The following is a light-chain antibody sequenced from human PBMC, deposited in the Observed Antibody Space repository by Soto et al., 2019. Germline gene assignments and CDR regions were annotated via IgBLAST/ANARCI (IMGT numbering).Light chain of an antibody. J-gene: IGKJ1*01. CDR3: QQRSNWSWT. CDR1: QSVSSY. Sequence: EIVLTQSPATLSLSPGERATLSCRASQSVSSYLAWYQQKPRQAPRLLIYDTSNRATGIPARCSGSGSGTGFSLNNSSLESEDFAVYYGQQRSNWSWTFGQGTKVDIK. CDR2: DTS. V-gene: IGKV3-11*01.